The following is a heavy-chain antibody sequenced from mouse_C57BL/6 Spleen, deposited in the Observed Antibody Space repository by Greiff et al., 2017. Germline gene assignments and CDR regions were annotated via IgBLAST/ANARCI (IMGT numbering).Heavy chain of an antibody. Sequence: QVQLQQSGAELARPGASVKLSCKASGYTFTSYGISWVKQRTGQGLEWIGEIYPRSGNTYYTEKFKGKATLNADKSASTAYMELRRLTSEDSAVYICARERGYDYDNAMDYWGQGTSVTGSS. J-gene: IGHJ4*01. CDR1: GYTFTSYG. V-gene: IGHV1-81*01. CDR2: IYPRSGNT. D-gene: IGHD2-4*01. CDR3: ARERGYDYDNAMDY.